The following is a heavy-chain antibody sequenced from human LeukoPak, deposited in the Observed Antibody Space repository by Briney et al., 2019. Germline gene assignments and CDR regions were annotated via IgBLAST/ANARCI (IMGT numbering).Heavy chain of an antibody. J-gene: IGHJ5*02. D-gene: IGHD2-15*01. CDR1: GFTFSSYA. CDR2: ISGSGGST. V-gene: IGHV3-23*01. Sequence: GGSLRLSCAASGFTFSSYAMSWVRQAPGKGLEWVSAISGSGGSTYYADSVKGRFTISRDNSKNTLYLQMNSLRAEDTAVYYCAKDSAFYCSGGSCSDNWFDPWGQGTLVTVSS. CDR3: AKDSAFYCSGGSCSDNWFDP.